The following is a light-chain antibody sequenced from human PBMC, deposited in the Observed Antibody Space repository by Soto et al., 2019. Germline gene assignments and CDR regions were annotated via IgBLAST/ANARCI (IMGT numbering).Light chain of an antibody. J-gene: IGKJ5*01. CDR1: QSVSSY. CDR2: DAS. V-gene: IGKV3-11*01. CDR3: QQHSNWPPIT. Sequence: EIVLTKSPATLSLSPGARATLSCRASQSVSSYLAWYQQKPGQAPRLLIYDASDRATGIPGRFSGSGSGTDFTLTISSLEPEDFAVYYCQQHSNWPPITFGQGTRLEIK.